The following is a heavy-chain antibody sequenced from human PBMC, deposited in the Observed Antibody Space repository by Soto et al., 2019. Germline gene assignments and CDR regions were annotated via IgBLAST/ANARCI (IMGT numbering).Heavy chain of an antibody. Sequence: QVQLVQSGAEVKKPGSSVKVSCKASGGTFSSYAISWVRQAPGQGLEWMGGIIPIFGTANYAQKFQGRVTITADESTSTAYMELSSLRSEDTAVYYCARDLRTDRSSSWYWYFGLWGRGTLVTVSS. CDR3: ARDLRTDRSSSWYWYFGL. D-gene: IGHD6-13*01. CDR2: IIPIFGTA. V-gene: IGHV1-69*01. CDR1: GGTFSSYA. J-gene: IGHJ2*01.